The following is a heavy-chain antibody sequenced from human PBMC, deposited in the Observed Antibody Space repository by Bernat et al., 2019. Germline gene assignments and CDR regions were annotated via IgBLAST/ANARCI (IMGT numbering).Heavy chain of an antibody. CDR2: IWYDGSNK. Sequence: QVQLVESGGGVVQPGRSLRLSCAASGFTFSSYGMHWVRQAPGKGLEWVAVIWYDGSNKYYADSVKGRFTISRDNSKNTLYLQMNSLRAEDTAVYYCARPASSTANPGGYFQDWGQGTLVTVSS. CDR3: ARPASSTANPGGYFQD. V-gene: IGHV3-33*01. D-gene: IGHD3-10*01. J-gene: IGHJ1*01. CDR1: GFTFSSYG.